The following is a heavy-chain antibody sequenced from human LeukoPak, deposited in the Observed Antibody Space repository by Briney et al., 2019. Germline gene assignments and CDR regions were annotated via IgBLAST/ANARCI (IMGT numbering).Heavy chain of an antibody. CDR2: ISGSGGST. CDR1: GFTFSSYG. J-gene: IGHJ4*02. D-gene: IGHD2-2*01. Sequence: GGSLRLSCAASGFTFSSYGMSWVRQAPGKGLEWVSAISGSGGSTYYADSVKGRYTISRDNSKNTLYLQMNSLRAEDTAVYYCAKDGGMGYCSSTSCPNDYWGQGTLVTVSS. V-gene: IGHV3-23*01. CDR3: AKDGGMGYCSSTSCPNDY.